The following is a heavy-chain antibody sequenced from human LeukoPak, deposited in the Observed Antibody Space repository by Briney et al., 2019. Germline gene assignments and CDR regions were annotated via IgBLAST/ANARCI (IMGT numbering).Heavy chain of an antibody. J-gene: IGHJ4*02. D-gene: IGHD1-26*01. CDR1: SGSISSGGYY. Sequence: PSETLSLTCTVSSGSISSGGYYWSWIRQHPGKGLEWIGYIYYSGSTYYNPSLKSRLTISLDTSKNQFSLKLSSVTAADTAVYYCARTQSQSGSYRYYFGYWGQGTLVTVSS. CDR3: ARTQSQSGSYRYYFGY. V-gene: IGHV4-31*03. CDR2: IYYSGST.